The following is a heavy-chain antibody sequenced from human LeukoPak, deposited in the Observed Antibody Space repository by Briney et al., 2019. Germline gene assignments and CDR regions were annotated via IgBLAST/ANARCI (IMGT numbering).Heavy chain of an antibody. Sequence: GASLRLSCAASGFTFSSSGLGWVRHAPGKGLECVSAIGTGVNNVYYADSVKGRFTISRDNSKNTLYLQMNSLKAEDTAVYYCAKTGPYYFDDWGQGILVTVSS. D-gene: IGHD1-1*01. V-gene: IGHV3-23*01. CDR2: IGTGVNNV. CDR1: GFTFSSSG. CDR3: AKTGPYYFDD. J-gene: IGHJ4*02.